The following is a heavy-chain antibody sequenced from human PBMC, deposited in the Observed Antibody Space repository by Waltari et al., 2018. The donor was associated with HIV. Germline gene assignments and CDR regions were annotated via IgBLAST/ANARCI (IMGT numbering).Heavy chain of an antibody. D-gene: IGHD5-18*01. J-gene: IGHJ4*02. CDR2: INSDGSST. Sequence: EAQLVESGGGLVQPGGSLRRTCAAPGFTFSGYWTQWVRQAPGKGLVWVSRINSDGSSTSYADSVKGRFTISRDNAKNTLYLQMNSLRAEDTAVYYCASKVDTAMGGYWGQGTLVTVSS. CDR3: ASKVDTAMGGY. CDR1: GFTFSGYW. V-gene: IGHV3-74*01.